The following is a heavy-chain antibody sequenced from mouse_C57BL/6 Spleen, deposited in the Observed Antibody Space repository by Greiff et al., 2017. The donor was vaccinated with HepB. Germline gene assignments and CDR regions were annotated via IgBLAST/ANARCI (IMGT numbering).Heavy chain of an antibody. V-gene: IGHV14-4*01. CDR1: GFNIKDDY. CDR3: TTYGNYRFAY. CDR2: IDPENGDT. J-gene: IGHJ3*01. D-gene: IGHD2-1*01. Sequence: VQLKQSGAELVRPGASVKLSCTASGFNIKDDYMHWVKQRPEQGLEWIGWIDPENGDTEYASKFQGKATITADTSSNTAYLQLSSLTSEDTAFYYCTTYGNYRFAYWGQGTLVTVAA.